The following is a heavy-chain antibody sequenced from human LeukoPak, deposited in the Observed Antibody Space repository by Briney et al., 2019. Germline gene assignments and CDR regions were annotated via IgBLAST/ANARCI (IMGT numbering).Heavy chain of an antibody. CDR1: GYTFTSYD. V-gene: IGHV1-8*03. Sequence: ASVKVSCKASGYTFTSYDINWVRQATGQGLEWMGWMNPNSGNTGYAQKFQGRVTITRNTSISTAYMELSSLRSEDTAVYYCARVPSDYGDYAYYGMDVWGQGTTVTVSS. J-gene: IGHJ6*02. CDR3: ARVPSDYGDYAYYGMDV. D-gene: IGHD4-17*01. CDR2: MNPNSGNT.